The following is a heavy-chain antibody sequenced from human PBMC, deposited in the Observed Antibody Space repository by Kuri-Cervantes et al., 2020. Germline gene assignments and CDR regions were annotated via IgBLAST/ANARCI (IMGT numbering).Heavy chain of an antibody. D-gene: IGHD6-25*01. V-gene: IGHV3-13*01. CDR3: ARDWAATDAFDI. Sequence: GGSLRLSCAASGFTFSSYDMHWVRQATGKGLEWVSAIGTAGDTYYPGSMKGRFTISRENAKNSLYLQMNSLRDEDTAVYYCARDWAATDAFDIWGQGTMVTVSS. CDR1: GFTFSSYD. J-gene: IGHJ3*02. CDR2: IGTAGDT.